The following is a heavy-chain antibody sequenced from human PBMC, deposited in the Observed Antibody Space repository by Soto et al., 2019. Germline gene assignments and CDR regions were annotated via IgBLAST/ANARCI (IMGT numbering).Heavy chain of an antibody. V-gene: IGHV4-30-2*01. CDR3: ARATDYYNSSGYYVWYFDL. D-gene: IGHD3-22*01. J-gene: IGHJ2*01. CDR1: GGSISSGGFS. CDR2: ISRSGST. Sequence: PSETLSLTCAVSGGSISSGGFSWSWIRQPPGKGLEWIGYISRSGSTYYNPSLKSRVTISGDRSKNLFSLKLSSVTAADTAMYYCARATDYYNSSGYYVWYFDLWGRGTLVTVSS.